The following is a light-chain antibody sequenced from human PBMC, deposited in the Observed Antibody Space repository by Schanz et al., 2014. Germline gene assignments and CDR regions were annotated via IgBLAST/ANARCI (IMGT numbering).Light chain of an antibody. J-gene: IGLJ2*01. Sequence: QSALTQPPSASGSPGQSVTISCTGTSSDVGGYNYVSWYQQHPGKAPKLMIYDVSKRPSGVPDRFSGSKSGTSASLAITGLQAEDEADYYCQSYDSSLSGYVFGGGTKLTVL. CDR2: DVS. CDR1: SSDVGGYNY. V-gene: IGLV2-8*01. CDR3: QSYDSSLSGYV.